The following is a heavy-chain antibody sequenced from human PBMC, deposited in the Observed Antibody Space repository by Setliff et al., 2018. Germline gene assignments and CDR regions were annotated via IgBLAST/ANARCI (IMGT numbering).Heavy chain of an antibody. CDR2: ISSSSSTI. J-gene: IGHJ4*02. Sequence: TGGSLRLSCAASGFTFSSYWMNWVRQAPGKGLEWVSYISSSSSTIYYADSVKGRFTISRDNAKNSLYLQRNSLRAEDTAVYYCARSLPFASVAGTGCDYWGQGTLVTVSS. CDR1: GFTFSSYW. D-gene: IGHD6-19*01. CDR3: ARSLPFASVAGTGCDY. V-gene: IGHV3-48*01.